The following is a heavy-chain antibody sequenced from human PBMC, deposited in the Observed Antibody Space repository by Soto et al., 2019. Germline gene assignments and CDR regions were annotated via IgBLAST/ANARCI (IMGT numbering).Heavy chain of an antibody. D-gene: IGHD4-17*01. CDR2: IYPSDSDT. J-gene: IGHJ4*02. V-gene: IGHV5-51*01. Sequence: GESLKISCKGSGYNFAIYWIGWVRQMPGKGLEWMGVIYPSDSDTRYSPSFQGQVTISVDKSISTAYLQWNSLKASDTAMYYCARQDGDGLFYFDYWGQGTLVTVSS. CDR1: GYNFAIYW. CDR3: ARQDGDGLFYFDY.